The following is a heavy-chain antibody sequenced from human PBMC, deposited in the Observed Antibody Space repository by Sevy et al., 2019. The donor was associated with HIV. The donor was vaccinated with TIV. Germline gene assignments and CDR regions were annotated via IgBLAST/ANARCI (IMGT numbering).Heavy chain of an antibody. CDR2: IRSRANGYAT. D-gene: IGHD3-16*01. J-gene: IGHJ5*02. Sequence: GGFLRLSCAASGFTFSGSETHWVRQASGKGLEWLGRIRSRANGYATTYAASVKGRFTISRDDSKNTAYLQMNSLKIEDTALYYSTKDPGTLPWGPSGWFDPWGQGTLVTVSS. CDR3: TKDPGTLPWGPSGWFDP. CDR1: GFTFSGSE. V-gene: IGHV3-73*01.